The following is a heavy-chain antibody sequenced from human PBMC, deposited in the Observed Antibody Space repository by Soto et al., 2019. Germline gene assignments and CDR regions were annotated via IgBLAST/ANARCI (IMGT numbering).Heavy chain of an antibody. Sequence: QVQLVQSGAEVKKPGASVKVSCKASGYTFTGYYMHWVRQAPGQGLEWMGWINPNSGGTNYAQKFQGRVPMTRDTSISTAYMELSRLRSDDTAVYYCARDRYIVVVPAAHNWFDPWGQGTLVTVSS. CDR3: ARDRYIVVVPAAHNWFDP. V-gene: IGHV1-2*02. CDR1: GYTFTGYY. CDR2: INPNSGGT. D-gene: IGHD2-2*01. J-gene: IGHJ5*02.